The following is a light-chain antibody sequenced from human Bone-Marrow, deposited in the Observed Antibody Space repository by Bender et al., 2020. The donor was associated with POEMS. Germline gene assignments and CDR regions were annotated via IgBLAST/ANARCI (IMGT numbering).Light chain of an antibody. V-gene: IGLV4-69*01. Sequence: VLTQPPSASASLGASVKLTCTLSSGHSNYAIAWHQQQPEKGPRYLMKVNSDGSHNKGDEIPDRFSASASGAERYLIISSLQSEDEADYYCQTWGSGIHVFGGGTKLTVL. CDR3: QTWGSGIHV. CDR2: VNSDGSH. J-gene: IGLJ2*01. CDR1: SGHSNYA.